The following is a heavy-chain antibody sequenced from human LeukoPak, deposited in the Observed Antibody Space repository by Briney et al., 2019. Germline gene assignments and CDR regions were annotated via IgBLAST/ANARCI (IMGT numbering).Heavy chain of an antibody. CDR3: ARGTVGSTDYGDLIH. Sequence: ASVKVSCKTSGYTFSIYAMHWVRQAPGQRLEWMGWINAGNGNTIYSQNLQGRVTISTDTSASTGYVELSSLRSEDTAVYYCARGTVGSTDYGDLIHWGQGTLVTVSS. CDR2: INAGNGNT. D-gene: IGHD4-17*01. CDR1: GYTFSIYA. V-gene: IGHV1-3*01. J-gene: IGHJ4*02.